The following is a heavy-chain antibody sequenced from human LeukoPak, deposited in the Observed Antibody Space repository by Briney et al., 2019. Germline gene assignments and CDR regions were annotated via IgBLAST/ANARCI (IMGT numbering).Heavy chain of an antibody. D-gene: IGHD3-10*01. CDR2: INPNSGGT. CDR3: ARDYWFGELLSNFDY. Sequence: ASVKVSCKASGYTFNGYYMHWVRQAPGQGLEWMGWINPNSGGTNYAQKFQGRVTMTRDTSISTAYMELSRLRSDDTAVYYCARDYWFGELLSNFDYWGQGTLVTVSS. J-gene: IGHJ4*02. CDR1: GYTFNGYY. V-gene: IGHV1-2*02.